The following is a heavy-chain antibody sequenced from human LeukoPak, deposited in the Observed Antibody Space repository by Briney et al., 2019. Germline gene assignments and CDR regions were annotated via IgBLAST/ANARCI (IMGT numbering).Heavy chain of an antibody. V-gene: IGHV4-38-2*01. CDR3: ASLDGYNQGY. J-gene: IGHJ4*02. D-gene: IGHD5-24*01. Sequence: PSETLSLTCSVSSYSINSNYYWGWIRQSPGKGLEWIGSIYHTGSTNYNPSLKSRVTISVDTSKNQFSLKLSSVTAADTAVYYCASLDGYNQGYWGQGTLVTVSS. CDR2: IYHTGST. CDR1: SYSINSNYY.